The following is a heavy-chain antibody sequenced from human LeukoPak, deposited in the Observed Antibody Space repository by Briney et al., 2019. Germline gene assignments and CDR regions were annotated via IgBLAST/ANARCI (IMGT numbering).Heavy chain of an antibody. CDR1: GYSISSGYY. V-gene: IGHV4-38-2*02. Sequence: SETLSLTCTVSGYSISSGYYWGWIRQPPGKGLEWIGSIYHSGSTYYNPSLKSRVTISVDTSKNQFSLKLSSVTAADTAVYYCARDFSGGLNWFDPWGQGTLVTVSS. J-gene: IGHJ5*02. D-gene: IGHD6-19*01. CDR2: IYHSGST. CDR3: ARDFSGGLNWFDP.